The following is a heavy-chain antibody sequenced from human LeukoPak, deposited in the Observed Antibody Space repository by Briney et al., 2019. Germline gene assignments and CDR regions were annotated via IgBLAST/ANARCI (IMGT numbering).Heavy chain of an antibody. CDR3: ARGGLLSYYYYGMDV. J-gene: IGHJ6*02. CDR2: ISYDGSNK. V-gene: IGHV3-30*04. CDR1: GFTFSSYA. D-gene: IGHD2-15*01. Sequence: GGSLRLSCAASGFTFSSYAMHWVRQAPGKGLEWVAVISYDGSNKYYADSVKGRFTISRDNSKNTLYLQMNSLRAEDTAVYYCARGGLLSYYYYGMDVWGQGITVTVSS.